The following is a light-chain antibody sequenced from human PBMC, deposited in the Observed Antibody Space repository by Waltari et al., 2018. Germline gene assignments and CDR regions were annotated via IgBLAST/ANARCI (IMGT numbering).Light chain of an antibody. V-gene: IGLV1-40*01. CDR1: SSNIGADYD. CDR2: ANN. Sequence: QSVMTQPPSVSGAPGQTVTIPCTGTSSNIGADYDVQWYQQLPGTVPKLLIYANNTRPSGVPGRFAASNSSTSASLTVTGLQAEDESDYYCQSFDSSLSGWVFGGGTKLTVL. CDR3: QSFDSSLSGWV. J-gene: IGLJ3*02.